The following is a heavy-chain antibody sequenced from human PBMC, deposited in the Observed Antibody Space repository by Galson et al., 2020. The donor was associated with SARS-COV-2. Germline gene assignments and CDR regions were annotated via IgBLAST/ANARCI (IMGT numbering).Heavy chain of an antibody. CDR2: IYYSGAT. J-gene: IGHJ2*01. CDR3: ARWSRDGYNWYLDL. D-gene: IGHD5-12*01. Sequence: SETLSLTCPVSGGSMSNYHWSWIRQPPRKGLEWIGYIYYSGATNYNPSLKSRVTISLDTSNNQFSLKLRSVTAADAAVYYCARWSRDGYNWYLDLWGRGTLVTVSS. CDR1: GGSMSNYH. V-gene: IGHV4-59*08.